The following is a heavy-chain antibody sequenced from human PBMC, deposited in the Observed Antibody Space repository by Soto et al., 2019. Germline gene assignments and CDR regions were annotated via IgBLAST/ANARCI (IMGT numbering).Heavy chain of an antibody. D-gene: IGHD2-2*01. J-gene: IGHJ6*02. V-gene: IGHV1-18*01. Sequence: QVQLVQSGAEVKKPGASVKVSCKASGYTFTSYGISWVRQAPGQGLEWMGWISAYNGNTNYAQKLQGRVTMTTDTSTRTAYMELRSLRSDDTAVYYCAIQEGYCSSTSCWGYYGMDVWGQGTTVTVSS. CDR3: AIQEGYCSSTSCWGYYGMDV. CDR2: ISAYNGNT. CDR1: GYTFTSYG.